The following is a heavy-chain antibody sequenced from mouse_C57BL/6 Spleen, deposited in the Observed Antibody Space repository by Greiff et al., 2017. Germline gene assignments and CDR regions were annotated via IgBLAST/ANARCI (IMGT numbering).Heavy chain of an antibody. CDR3: APNWGSDWYFDV. Sequence: VQLQQSGAELVKPGASVKISCKASGYAFSSYWMNWVKQRPGKGLEWIGQIYPGDGDTNYNGKFKGKANLTADKSSSTAYMQLSSLTSEDAAVYFCAPNWGSDWYFDVWGTGTTVTVSS. V-gene: IGHV1-80*01. J-gene: IGHJ1*03. CDR1: GYAFSSYW. D-gene: IGHD4-1*01. CDR2: IYPGDGDT.